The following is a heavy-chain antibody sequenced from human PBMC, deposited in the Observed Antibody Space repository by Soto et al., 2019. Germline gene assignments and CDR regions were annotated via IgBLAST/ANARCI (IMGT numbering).Heavy chain of an antibody. CDR3: ARVYVATVTTGGDY. J-gene: IGHJ4*02. CDR2: ISAYSGIK. Sequence: QFPLVQSGTEVKKPGASVKVSCKTSGYKFINYALSWARQTPGQGLEGMGWISAYSGIKKYAQKFQDRVTMTTDTSTSTAYMELRSLRSDDTAIYYCARVYVATVTTGGDYWGQGTLVTVSS. CDR1: GYKFINYA. D-gene: IGHD4-17*01. V-gene: IGHV1-18*01.